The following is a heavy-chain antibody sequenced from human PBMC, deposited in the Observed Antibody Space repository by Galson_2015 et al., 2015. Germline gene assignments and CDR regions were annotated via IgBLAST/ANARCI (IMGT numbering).Heavy chain of an antibody. Sequence: SLRLSCAASGFTFSNYWVHWVRQAPGKGLEWLSRINGDGSSTSYADSVKGRFTISRDNAKNTLSLQMNSLRAEDSAVYYCTRGPYCSGGICYSCGDYWGQGTLVTVSS. V-gene: IGHV3-74*01. CDR2: INGDGSST. J-gene: IGHJ4*02. CDR3: TRGPYCSGGICYSCGDY. D-gene: IGHD2-15*01. CDR1: GFTFSNYW.